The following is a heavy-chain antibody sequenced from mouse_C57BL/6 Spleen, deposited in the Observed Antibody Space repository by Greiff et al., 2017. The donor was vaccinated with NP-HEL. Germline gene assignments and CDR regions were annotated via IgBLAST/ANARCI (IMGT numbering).Heavy chain of an antibody. CDR2: IYPRDGST. D-gene: IGHD2-4*01. Sequence: VKLKESGPELVKPGASVKLSCKASGYTFTSYDINWVKQRPGQGLEWIGWIYPRDGSTKYNEKFKGKATLTVDTSSSTAYMELHSLTSEDSAVYFCARGGLRGGIDYWGQGTTLTVSS. J-gene: IGHJ2*01. V-gene: IGHV1-85*01. CDR1: GYTFTSYD. CDR3: ARGGLRGGIDY.